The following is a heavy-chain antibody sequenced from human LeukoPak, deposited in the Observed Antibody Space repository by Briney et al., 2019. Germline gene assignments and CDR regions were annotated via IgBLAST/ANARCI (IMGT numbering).Heavy chain of an antibody. D-gene: IGHD3-9*01. Sequence: GGTLRLSCAASGFTFSSYGMSWVRQAPGKGLEWVSAISGSGGSTYYADSVKGRFTISRDNSKNTLYLQMNSLRAEDTAVYYCAKEGTKYYDILTAKGYYFDYWGQGTLVTVSS. CDR2: ISGSGGST. CDR1: GFTFSSYG. V-gene: IGHV3-23*01. CDR3: AKEGTKYYDILTAKGYYFDY. J-gene: IGHJ4*02.